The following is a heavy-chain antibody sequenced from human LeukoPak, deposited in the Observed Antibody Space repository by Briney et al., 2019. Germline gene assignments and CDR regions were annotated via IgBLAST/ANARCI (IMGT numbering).Heavy chain of an antibody. CDR3: AFGVVTRDAFDI. CDR2: ISYDGSNK. D-gene: IGHD3-3*01. J-gene: IGHJ3*02. CDR1: GFTFSSYG. Sequence: GGSLRHSCAASGFTFSSYGMHWVRQAPGKGLEWVAVISYDGSNKYYADSVKGRFTISRDNSKNTLYLQMNSLRAEDTAVYYCAFGVVTRDAFDIWGQGTMVTVSS. V-gene: IGHV3-30*03.